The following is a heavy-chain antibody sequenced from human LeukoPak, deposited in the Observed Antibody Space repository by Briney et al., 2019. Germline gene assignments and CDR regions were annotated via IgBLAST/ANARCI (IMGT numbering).Heavy chain of an antibody. D-gene: IGHD5-18*01. V-gene: IGHV4-38-2*02. Sequence: SETLSLTCTVSGSSMSSDYYWGWIRQPPGKGLEWIGSISDSGSACYNPSLKSRVVISVDPSKNQFSLKLSSVTAADTAVYYCARGHRGTAMAIHYYYYYYMDVWGKGTTVTVSS. J-gene: IGHJ6*03. CDR2: ISDSGSA. CDR3: ARGHRGTAMAIHYYYYYYMDV. CDR1: GSSMSSDYY.